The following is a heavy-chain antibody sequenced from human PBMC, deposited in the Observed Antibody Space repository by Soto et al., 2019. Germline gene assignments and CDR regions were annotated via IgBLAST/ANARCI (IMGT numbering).Heavy chain of an antibody. Sequence: SVKVSCKASGYIFSSYAISWVRQAPGQGLEWMGGIIPIFGTANYAQKFQGRVTITADESTSTAYMELSSLRSEDTAVYYCARGSGQQLARTFDYWGQGTLVTVSS. J-gene: IGHJ4*02. CDR1: GYIFSSYA. V-gene: IGHV1-69*01. CDR3: ARGSGQQLARTFDY. CDR2: IIPIFGTA. D-gene: IGHD6-13*01.